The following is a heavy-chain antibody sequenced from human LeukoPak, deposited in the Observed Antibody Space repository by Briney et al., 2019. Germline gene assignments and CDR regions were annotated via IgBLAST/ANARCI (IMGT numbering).Heavy chain of an antibody. V-gene: IGHV4-4*02. J-gene: IGHJ5*02. D-gene: IGHD6-13*01. CDR2: IFYSGTT. CDR1: GGSISSSNW. Sequence: SGTLSLTCAVSGGSISSSNWWSWVRQPPGKGLEWIGYIFYSGTTNYNPSLKSRVTISIDTSKNQFSLKLSSVTAADTAFYYCARGVNWIDPWGQGTLVTVSS. CDR3: ARGVNWIDP.